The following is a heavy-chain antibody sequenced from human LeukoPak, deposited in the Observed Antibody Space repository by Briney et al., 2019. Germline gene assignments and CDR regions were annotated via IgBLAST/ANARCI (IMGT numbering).Heavy chain of an antibody. V-gene: IGHV1-69*05. CDR2: IIPIFGSA. Sequence: SVKVSCRASGGTFSSYAISWVRQAPGQGLEWMGRIIPIFGSASYARKFQDRVTIITDESTSTVHMELSSLRSEDTAVYYCARGKRESGCDIYHFDYWGQGTLVTVSS. CDR3: ARGKRESGCDIYHFDY. D-gene: IGHD5-12*01. J-gene: IGHJ4*02. CDR1: GGTFSSYA.